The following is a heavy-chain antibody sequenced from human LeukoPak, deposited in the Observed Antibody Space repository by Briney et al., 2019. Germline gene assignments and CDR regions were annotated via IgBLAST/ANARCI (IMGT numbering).Heavy chain of an antibody. CDR3: ARAPISGSYSQYFYMDV. Sequence: GGSLRLSCSASGFIFRHYAVNWVRQSPGKGLEWVSGISGSGDSTYYADSVKGRFTVSRDNAKNSLYLQMNSLRSDDTALYYCARAPISGSYSQYFYMDVWGKRTTVTISS. J-gene: IGHJ6*03. CDR2: ISGSGDST. D-gene: IGHD3-10*01. CDR1: GFIFRHYA. V-gene: IGHV3-23*01.